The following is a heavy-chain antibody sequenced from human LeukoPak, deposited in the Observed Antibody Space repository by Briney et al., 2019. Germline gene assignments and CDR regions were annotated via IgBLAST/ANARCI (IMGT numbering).Heavy chain of an antibody. Sequence: SETLSLTCTVSGGSISSYYWSWIRQPPGKGLEWIGYIYYSGSTNYNPSLKSRVTISVDTSKNQFSLKLSSVTAADTAVYYCARDHHGDYEYWFDPWGQGTLVTVSS. CDR2: IYYSGST. J-gene: IGHJ5*02. CDR1: GGSISSYY. D-gene: IGHD4-17*01. V-gene: IGHV4-59*01. CDR3: ARDHHGDYEYWFDP.